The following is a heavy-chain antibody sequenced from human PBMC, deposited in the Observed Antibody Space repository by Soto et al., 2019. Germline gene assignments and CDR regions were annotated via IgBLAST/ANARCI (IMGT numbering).Heavy chain of an antibody. J-gene: IGHJ4*02. CDR1: GDTFTSCG. CDR3: ARRMGSMVDFDY. V-gene: IGHV1-18*04. D-gene: IGHD3-10*01. CDR2: ISAYNGNT. Sequence: ASVKVSCKASGDTFTSCGISWVRQAPGQGLEWMGWISAYNGNTNYAQKLQGRVTMTTDTSTSTAYMELRSLRSDDTAVYYCARRMGSMVDFDYWGQGTLVTVSS.